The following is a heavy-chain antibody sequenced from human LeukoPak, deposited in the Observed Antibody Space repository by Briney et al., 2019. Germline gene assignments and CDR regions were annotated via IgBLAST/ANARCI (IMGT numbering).Heavy chain of an antibody. CDR3: ARGDSSSLHFDAFDI. CDR2: IIPIFGTA. D-gene: IGHD6-13*01. Sequence: SVKVSCKASGGTFSSYAISWVRQAPGQGLEWMGGIIPIFGTANYAQKFQGRVTITTDESTSTAYMELSSLRSEDTAVYYCARGDSSSLHFDAFDIWGQGTMVTVSS. V-gene: IGHV1-69*05. CDR1: GGTFSSYA. J-gene: IGHJ3*02.